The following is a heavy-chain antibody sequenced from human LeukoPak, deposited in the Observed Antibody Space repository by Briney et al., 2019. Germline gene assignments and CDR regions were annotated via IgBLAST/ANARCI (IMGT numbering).Heavy chain of an antibody. V-gene: IGHV3-30*03. CDR2: ISYDGSNK. J-gene: IGHJ6*02. CDR3: ARGTGAVSDYYYYGMDV. CDR1: GFTFSSYG. Sequence: GGSLRLSCAASGFTFSSYGMHWVRQAPGKGLEWVAVISYDGSNKYYADSVKGRFTISRDNSKNTLYLQMNSLRAEDTAVYYCARGTGAVSDYYYYGMDVWGQGTTVTVSS. D-gene: IGHD2-8*02.